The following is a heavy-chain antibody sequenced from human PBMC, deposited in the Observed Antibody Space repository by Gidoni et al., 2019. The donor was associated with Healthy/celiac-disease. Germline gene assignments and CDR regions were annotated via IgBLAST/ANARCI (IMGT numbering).Heavy chain of an antibody. CDR2: IYTSGST. CDR3: ARGLGYCSGGSCDNWFDP. J-gene: IGHJ5*02. Sequence: QVQLQESGPGLVKPSETLSLTCTVSGGSISSYYWSWIRQPAGKGLEWIGRIYTSGSTNYNPSLKSRVTMSVDTSKNQFSLKLSSVTAADTAVYYCARGLGYCSGGSCDNWFDPWGQGTLVTVSS. CDR1: GGSISSYY. D-gene: IGHD2-15*01. V-gene: IGHV4-4*07.